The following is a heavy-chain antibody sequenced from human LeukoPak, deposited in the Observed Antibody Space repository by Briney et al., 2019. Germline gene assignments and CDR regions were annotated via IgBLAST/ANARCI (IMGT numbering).Heavy chain of an antibody. J-gene: IGHJ4*02. V-gene: IGHV1-2*02. CDR2: INPNSGGT. CDR3: ARDLDYYDSLYYFDY. Sequence: ASVKVSCKAFGYTFTGYYMHWVRQAPGQGLEWMGWINPNSGGTNYAQKFQGRVTMTRDTSISTAYMELSRLRSDDTAVYYCARDLDYYDSLYYFDYWGQGTLVTVSS. D-gene: IGHD3-22*01. CDR1: GYTFTGYY.